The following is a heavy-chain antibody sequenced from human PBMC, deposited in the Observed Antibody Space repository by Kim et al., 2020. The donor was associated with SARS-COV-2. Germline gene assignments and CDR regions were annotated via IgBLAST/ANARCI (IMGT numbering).Heavy chain of an antibody. Sequence: GGSLRLSCAASGFAFSPYWMHWVRQVPGQGLMWVSQIDTDGSITTYAEAVLGRFSISRDNAKNTLYLQMNSLRVEDKAIYYCIRDNIQPGDLWGQGVMVTVSS. D-gene: IGHD3-16*01. V-gene: IGHV3-74*01. CDR1: GFAFSPYW. CDR2: IDTDGSIT. J-gene: IGHJ4*02. CDR3: IRDNIQPGDL.